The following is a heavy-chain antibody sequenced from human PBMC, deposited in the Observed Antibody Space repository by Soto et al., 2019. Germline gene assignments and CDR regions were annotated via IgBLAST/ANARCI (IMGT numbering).Heavy chain of an antibody. D-gene: IGHD3-22*01. CDR2: IDPSDSYT. CDR3: ARLGDSSGLHYLDY. Sequence: PGESLKISCKGSGYSVTSYWISWVRQMPGKGLEWMGRIDPSDSYTTYSPSFQGHVTMSADKSISTAYLQWSSLKASDTAMYYCARLGDSSGLHYLDYWGQGTPVTVSS. J-gene: IGHJ4*02. V-gene: IGHV5-10-1*01. CDR1: GYSVTSYW.